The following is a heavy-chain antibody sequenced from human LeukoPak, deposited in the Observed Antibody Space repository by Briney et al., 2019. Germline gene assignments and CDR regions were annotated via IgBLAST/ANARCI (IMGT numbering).Heavy chain of an antibody. CDR1: GFIFSSYA. D-gene: IGHD4/OR15-4a*01. J-gene: IGHJ4*02. CDR3: VKRLNNYFDY. Sequence: PGGSPRLSCSASGFIFSSYAMHWVRQAPGKGLEFVSGISSNGGSTYYADSVKARFTMSRDNSKNALYLQMSSLRAEDTAVYYCVKRLNNYFDYWGQGTLVTVSS. CDR2: ISSNGGST. V-gene: IGHV3-64D*06.